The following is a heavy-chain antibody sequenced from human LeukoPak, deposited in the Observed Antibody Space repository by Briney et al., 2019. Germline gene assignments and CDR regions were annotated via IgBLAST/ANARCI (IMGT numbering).Heavy chain of an antibody. CDR1: GYTFTSYY. CDR2: INPSGGST. D-gene: IGHD2-15*01. CDR3: ARGYCSGGSCYSANQPDYGDYWFDP. Sequence: GASVKVSCKASGYTFTSYYMHWVRQAPGQGLEWMGIINPSGGSTSYAQKFQGRVTITADESTSTAYMELSSLRSEDTAVYYCARGYCSGGSCYSANQPDYGDYWFDPGAREPWSPSPQ. J-gene: IGHJ5*02. V-gene: IGHV1-46*01.